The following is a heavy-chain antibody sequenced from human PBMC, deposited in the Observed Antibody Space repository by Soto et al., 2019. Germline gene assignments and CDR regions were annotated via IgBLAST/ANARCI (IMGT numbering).Heavy chain of an antibody. CDR1: GGSISSGVYY. V-gene: IGHV4-61*08. Sequence: SETQSLTCPVSGGSISSGVYYWSWIRQHPGKGLEWIGYIYYSGTTNYNPSLKSRVTISVDTSKNQFSLKLSSVTAADTAVYYCARHRYSYGSYYFDYWGQGTLVTVSS. CDR3: ARHRYSYGSYYFDY. CDR2: IYYSGTT. J-gene: IGHJ4*02. D-gene: IGHD5-18*01.